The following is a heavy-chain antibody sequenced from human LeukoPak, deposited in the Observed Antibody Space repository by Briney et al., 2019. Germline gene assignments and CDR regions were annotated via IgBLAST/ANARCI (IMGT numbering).Heavy chain of an antibody. CDR1: RYTFSDYY. CDR3: ARDMDSGPDFFDY. Sequence: ASVKVSCEASRYTFSDYYMHWVRQAPGQGLEWMGWINPHSGGTDHARKFQGRVTMTRDTSISTAYMELSRLRSDDTAVYYCARDMDSGPDFFDYWGLGTLDSVPS. V-gene: IGHV1-2*02. J-gene: IGHJ4*02. CDR2: INPHSGGT. D-gene: IGHD1-26*01.